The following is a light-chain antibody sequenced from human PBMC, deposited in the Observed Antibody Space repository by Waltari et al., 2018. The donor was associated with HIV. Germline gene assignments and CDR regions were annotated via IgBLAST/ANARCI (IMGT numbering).Light chain of an antibody. CDR3: SSYTSISTLV. CDR1: SSDVGRSYS. J-gene: IGLJ3*02. Sequence: QSALTQPASVSGSPGQSITISCTGTSSDVGRSYSVPWYQQHPGKAPKFMIYEVSNRPSGVSNRFSGSKSGNTASLTISGLQAEDEADYYCSSYTSISTLVFGGGTKLTVL. CDR2: EVS. V-gene: IGLV2-14*01.